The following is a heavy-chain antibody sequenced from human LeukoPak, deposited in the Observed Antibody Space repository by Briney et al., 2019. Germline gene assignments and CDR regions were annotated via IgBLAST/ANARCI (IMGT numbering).Heavy chain of an antibody. D-gene: IGHD5-24*01. CDR2: IYYSGST. V-gene: IGHV4-59*01. J-gene: IGHJ4*02. CDR3: AIIEMATMVDY. CDR1: GGSISSYY. Sequence: SETLSLTCTVSGGSISSYYWSWIRQPPGTGLEWIGYIYYSGSTNYNPSLKSRVTISVDTSKNQFSLKLSSVTAADTAVYYCAIIEMATMVDYWGQGTLVTVSS.